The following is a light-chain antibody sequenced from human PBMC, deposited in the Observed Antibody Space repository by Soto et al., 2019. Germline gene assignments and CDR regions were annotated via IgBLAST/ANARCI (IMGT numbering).Light chain of an antibody. CDR3: CSYAGGATLV. V-gene: IGLV2-23*01. Sequence: QSALTQPASLSGSPGQSITISCTGTSSDFGNYNLVSWYQHHPGQAPKLIIYEGSKRPSGVSNRFSGSKSANTDSLTVSGRQAEDEADYYCCSYAGGATLVFGGGTKLTVL. J-gene: IGLJ2*01. CDR1: SSDFGNYNL. CDR2: EGS.